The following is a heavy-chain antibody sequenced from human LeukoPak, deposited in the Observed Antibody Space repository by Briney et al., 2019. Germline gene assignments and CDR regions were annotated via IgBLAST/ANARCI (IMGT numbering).Heavy chain of an antibody. CDR2: ISSSSSTI. D-gene: IGHD6-13*01. CDR1: GFTFSSYS. J-gene: IGHJ4*02. V-gene: IGHV3-48*01. CDR3: ASAIGIAGPRAPFDY. Sequence: PGGSLRLSCAASGFTFSSYSMNWVRQAPGKGLEWGSYISSSSSTIYYADSVKGRFTISRDNAKNSLYLQMNSLRAEDTAVYYCASAIGIAGPRAPFDYWGQGTLVTVSS.